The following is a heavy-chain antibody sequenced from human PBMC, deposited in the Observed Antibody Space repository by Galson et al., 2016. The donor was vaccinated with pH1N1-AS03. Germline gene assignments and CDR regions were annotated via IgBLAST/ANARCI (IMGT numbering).Heavy chain of an antibody. CDR1: GAPITSGSHY. V-gene: IGHV4-61*01. D-gene: IGHD3-22*01. CDR3: ARDGQLWPHYYPLDV. J-gene: IGHJ6*02. CDR2: IYYSGTT. Sequence: ETLSLPCSVSGAPITSGSHYWTWIRQLPGKGLEWIGYIYYSGTTKFNPSLATRVTMSVDRSKRQFSLNLMSVTAADTAVYYCARDGQLWPHYYPLDVWGQGTTVTVSS.